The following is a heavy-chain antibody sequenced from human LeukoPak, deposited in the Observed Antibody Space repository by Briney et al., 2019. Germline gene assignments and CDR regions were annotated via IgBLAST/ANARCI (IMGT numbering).Heavy chain of an antibody. CDR3: AKNVGQVWLPLGY. J-gene: IGHJ4*02. Sequence: GGSLRLSCAAPGFTFDSYAMNWVRQAPGMGLEWVSGISSGGSTYYADSVKGRFTISRDNSRNSLYLQMNSLRAEDTAVYYCAKNVGQVWLPLGYWGQGTLVAVSS. CDR2: ISSGGST. V-gene: IGHV3-23*01. CDR1: GFTFDSYA. D-gene: IGHD5-18*01.